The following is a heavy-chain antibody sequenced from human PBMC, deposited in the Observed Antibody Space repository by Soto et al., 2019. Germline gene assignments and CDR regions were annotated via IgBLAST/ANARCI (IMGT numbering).Heavy chain of an antibody. CDR2: NSYDGSNK. D-gene: IGHD3-16*02. V-gene: IGHV3-30*18. CDR1: GFSFSSFG. J-gene: IGHJ4*02. Sequence: QVQLVESGGGVVQPGRSLRLSCAASGFSFSSFGMHWVRQAPGKGLEWVAFNSYDGSNKYYADSVKGRFTISRDSSEKTLYLQMNSLRPEDTAVYYYAKALGELSPESYDYWGQGTLVTVSS. CDR3: AKALGELSPESYDY.